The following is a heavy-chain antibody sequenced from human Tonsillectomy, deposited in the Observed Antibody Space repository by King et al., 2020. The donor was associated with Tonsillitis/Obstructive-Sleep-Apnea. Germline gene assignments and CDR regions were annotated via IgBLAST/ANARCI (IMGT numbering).Heavy chain of an antibody. J-gene: IGHJ4*02. D-gene: IGHD2-21*02. CDR3: ARGFWGCDWFLGGDFDY. CDR2: ISAYNDNT. V-gene: IGHV1-18*01. CDR1: GYTFTTYG. Sequence: VQLVESGAEVKKPGASVKVSCKASGYTFTTYGISWVRQAPGQGLEWVGWISAYNDNTNYAQKFQGRVTMTTDTFTTTAYMELRSLRSDDTAVYFCARGFWGCDWFLGGDFDYWGQGTLVTVPS.